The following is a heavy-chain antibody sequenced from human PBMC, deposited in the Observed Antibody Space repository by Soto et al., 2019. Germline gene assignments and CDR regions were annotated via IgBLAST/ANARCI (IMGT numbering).Heavy chain of an antibody. D-gene: IGHD2-15*01. J-gene: IGHJ6*02. V-gene: IGHV3-23*01. CDR1: GFTFSSYA. CDR3: AKGSPGYCSGGSCYYYYGMDV. Sequence: GSLRLSCAASGFTFSSYAMSWVRQAPGKGLEWVSAISGSGGSTYYADSVKGRFTISRDNSKNTLYLQMNSLRAEDTAVYYCAKGSPGYCSGGSCYYYYGMDVWGQGTTVTVSS. CDR2: ISGSGGST.